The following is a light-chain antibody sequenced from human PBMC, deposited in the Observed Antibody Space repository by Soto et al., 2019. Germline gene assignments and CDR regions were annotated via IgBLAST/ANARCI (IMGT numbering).Light chain of an antibody. CDR2: GAS. V-gene: IGKV3-15*01. J-gene: IGKJ1*01. CDR1: QSVSSS. CDR3: QQYKNWPWT. Sequence: EIVMTQSPATLSVSPGERATLSCRTSQSVSSSLAWYQQKPGQAPSLIIYGASTRATGIPARFSGSGSGTVFTLTISSLQSEDCAVYYCQQYKNWPWTFGQGTKVEIK.